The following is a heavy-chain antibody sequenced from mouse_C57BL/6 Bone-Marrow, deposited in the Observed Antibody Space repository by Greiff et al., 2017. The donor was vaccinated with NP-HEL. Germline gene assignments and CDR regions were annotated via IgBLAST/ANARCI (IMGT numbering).Heavy chain of an antibody. CDR1: GYTFTSYW. J-gene: IGHJ1*03. CDR2: IDPSDSET. V-gene: IGHV1-52*01. Sequence: QVQLQQPGAELVRPGSSVKLSCKASGYTFTSYWMHWVKQRPIQGLEWIGNIDPSDSETHYNQKFKDKATLTVDKSSSTAYMQLSSLTSEDSAVYYCARSGDSSGTYWYFDVWGTGTTVTVSS. CDR3: ARSGDSSGTYWYFDV. D-gene: IGHD3-2*02.